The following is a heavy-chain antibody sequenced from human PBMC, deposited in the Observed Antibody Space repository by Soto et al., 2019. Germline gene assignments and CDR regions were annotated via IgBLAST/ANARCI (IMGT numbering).Heavy chain of an antibody. J-gene: IGHJ5*02. CDR3: ARDPLQQRWFDP. D-gene: IGHD6-13*01. CDR2: INPNSGGT. CDR1: GYTFTDYY. V-gene: IGHV1-2*02. Sequence: SVKVSCKASGYTFTDYYIHWVRQAPGQGLQWMGWINPNSGGTNYAQRFQGRVTMTSDTSISTAYMELNSLRSDDTALYYCARDPLQQRWFDPWGQGTLVTVSS.